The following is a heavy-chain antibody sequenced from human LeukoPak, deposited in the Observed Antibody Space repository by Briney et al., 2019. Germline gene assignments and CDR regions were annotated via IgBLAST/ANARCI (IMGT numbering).Heavy chain of an antibody. Sequence: ATVKISCKVSGYTFTVYYMHWVQQAPGKGLEWMGLVDPEDGETIYAEKFQGRVTITADTSTDTAYMELSSLRSEDTAVYYCATGGYCSSTSCRYYYYMDVWGKGTTVTVSS. J-gene: IGHJ6*03. D-gene: IGHD2-2*01. CDR2: VDPEDGET. V-gene: IGHV1-69-2*01. CDR1: GYTFTVYY. CDR3: ATGGYCSSTSCRYYYYMDV.